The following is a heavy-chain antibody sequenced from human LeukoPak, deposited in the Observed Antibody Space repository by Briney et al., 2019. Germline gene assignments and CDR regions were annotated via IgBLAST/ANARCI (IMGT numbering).Heavy chain of an antibody. CDR2: ISAYNGNT. CDR1: GYTFTSYG. J-gene: IGHJ4*02. CDR3: ARDPGGGIYYDSIY. D-gene: IGHD3-22*01. Sequence: ASVKVSCKASGYTFTSYGISWVRQAPGQGLEWMGWISAYNGNTNYAQKLQGRVTMTTDTSTSTAYMELRSLRSDDTAVYYCARDPGGGIYYDSIYWGQGTLVTVSS. V-gene: IGHV1-18*01.